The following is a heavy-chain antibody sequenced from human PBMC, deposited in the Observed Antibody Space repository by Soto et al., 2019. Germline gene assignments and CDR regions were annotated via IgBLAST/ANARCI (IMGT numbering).Heavy chain of an antibody. D-gene: IGHD5-12*01. CDR3: ARDRYSGYDYAFDY. Sequence: QVQLQESGPGLVKPSQTLSLTCTVSDGSISSGGYYWSWIRQHPGKGLEWIGYIYYSGSTYYNPSLKSRVTISVDTSKNQFSLKLSSVTAADTAVYYCARDRYSGYDYAFDYWGQGTLVTVSS. CDR2: IYYSGST. CDR1: DGSISSGGYY. J-gene: IGHJ4*02. V-gene: IGHV4-31*03.